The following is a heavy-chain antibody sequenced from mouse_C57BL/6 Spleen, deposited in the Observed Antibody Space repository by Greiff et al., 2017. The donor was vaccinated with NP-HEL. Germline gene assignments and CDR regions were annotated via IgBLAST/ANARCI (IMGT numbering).Heavy chain of an antibody. Sequence: VQLQQPGAELVMPGASVKLSCKASGYTFTSYWLHWVKQRPGQGLEWIGEIDPSASYTNYNQKFKGKSTLTVDKSSSTAYMQLSSLTSEDSAVYYCARYGRYAMDYWGQGTSVTVSS. CDR3: ARYGRYAMDY. CDR2: IDPSASYT. V-gene: IGHV1-69*01. J-gene: IGHJ4*01. CDR1: GYTFTSYW. D-gene: IGHD1-1*01.